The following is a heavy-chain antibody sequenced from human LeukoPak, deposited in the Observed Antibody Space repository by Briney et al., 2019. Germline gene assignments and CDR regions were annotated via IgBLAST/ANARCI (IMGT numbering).Heavy chain of an antibody. CDR2: INSGSDII. J-gene: IGHJ4*02. Sequence: GRSLRLSCAASGFTFSSYGMHWVRQAPGEGLEWVSYINSGSDIITYADSVKGRFTISRDNAKNSLYLQMNSLRAGDTAVYYCARDLNWAFDYWGQGALVTVSS. CDR3: ARDLNWAFDY. CDR1: GFTFSSYG. D-gene: IGHD3-16*01. V-gene: IGHV3-48*01.